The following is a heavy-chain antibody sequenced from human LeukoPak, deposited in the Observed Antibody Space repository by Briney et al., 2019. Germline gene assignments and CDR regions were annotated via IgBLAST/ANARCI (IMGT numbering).Heavy chain of an antibody. CDR3: ARAPSVAHNWFDP. J-gene: IGHJ5*02. CDR2: IYYSGST. V-gene: IGHV4-59*01. Sequence: SETLSLTCTVSGGSISSYYWSWIRQPPGKGLEWIGYIYYSGSTNYNPSLKSRVTISVDTSKNQFSLKLSSVTAADTAVYYCARAPSVAHNWFDPWGQGTLVTVSS. D-gene: IGHD6-19*01. CDR1: GGSISSYY.